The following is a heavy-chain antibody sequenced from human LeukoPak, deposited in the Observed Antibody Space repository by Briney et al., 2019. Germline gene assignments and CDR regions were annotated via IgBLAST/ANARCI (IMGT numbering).Heavy chain of an antibody. J-gene: IGHJ4*02. CDR1: GGSVSSGSYY. CDR2: IYYSGST. Sequence: KSSETLSLTCTVSGGSVSSGSYYWSWIRQPPGKGLEWLGYIYYSGSTNYNPSLKSRVTISVDTSKNQFSLKLSSVTAADTAVYYCARAGIAAAGRGPDDYWGQGTLVTVSS. D-gene: IGHD6-13*01. CDR3: ARAGIAAAGRGPDDY. V-gene: IGHV4-61*01.